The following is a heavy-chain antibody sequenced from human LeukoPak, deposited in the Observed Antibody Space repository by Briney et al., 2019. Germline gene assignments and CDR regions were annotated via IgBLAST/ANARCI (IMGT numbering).Heavy chain of an antibody. J-gene: IGHJ6*03. CDR2: ISRSGSTK. CDR3: ARVLRYCSGGNCYSGGLGYMDV. CDR1: GFTFSDYN. D-gene: IGHD2-15*01. V-gene: IGHV3-11*01. Sequence: GGSLRPSCAASGFTFSDYNMRWIRQAPGKGLEWVSSISRSGSTKYYADSVKGRFTISRDNAKNSLFLQMNSLRAEDTAVYYCARVLRYCSGGNCYSGGLGYMDVWGKGTTVTISS.